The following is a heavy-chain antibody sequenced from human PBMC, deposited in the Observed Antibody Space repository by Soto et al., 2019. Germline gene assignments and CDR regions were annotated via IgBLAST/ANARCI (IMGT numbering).Heavy chain of an antibody. J-gene: IGHJ3*02. Sequence: EVQLVESGGGLVKPGGSLRLSCAASGFTFSNVWMSWVRQAPGKGLEWVALIKRRTDGGTSEFAAPVKDRFTISRDDSKMTVYLQMNSLKTDDTAVYYCAADVNDGAYVSFAIWGQGTMVTVSS. CDR1: GFTFSNVW. CDR3: AADVNDGAYVSFAI. D-gene: IGHD4-17*01. CDR2: IKRRTDGGTS. V-gene: IGHV3-15*01.